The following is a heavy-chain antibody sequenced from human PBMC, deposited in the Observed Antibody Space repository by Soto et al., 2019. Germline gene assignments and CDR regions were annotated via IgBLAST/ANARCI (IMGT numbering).Heavy chain of an antibody. J-gene: IGHJ6*02. CDR2: IGTAGDT. CDR3: ERGCSSTSCYSGFLSYGMDV. CDR1: GFTFSSYD. Sequence: EVQLVESGGGLVQPGGSLRLSCAASGFTFSSYDMHWVRQATGKGLEWVSAIGTAGDTYYPGSVKGRFTISRENAKNSLYHQMNSLRARDTAVYYCERGCSSTSCYSGFLSYGMDVWGQGTTVTVSS. D-gene: IGHD2-2*01. V-gene: IGHV3-13*04.